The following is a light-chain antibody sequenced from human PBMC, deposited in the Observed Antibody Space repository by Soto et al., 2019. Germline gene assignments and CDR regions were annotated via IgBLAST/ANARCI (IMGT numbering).Light chain of an antibody. CDR1: QSLVHSDGIAY. V-gene: IGKV2-30*02. Sequence: DVVITQSPRSLPVTLIHPASISCRANQSLVHSDGIAYFSWFQQRPGRSPRRLIYKVSNRDSGVPARFSGSGSGTDFALKISRVEAEDVGVYYCMQGTHWPITFGQGTRLE. CDR2: KVS. CDR3: MQGTHWPIT. J-gene: IGKJ5*01.